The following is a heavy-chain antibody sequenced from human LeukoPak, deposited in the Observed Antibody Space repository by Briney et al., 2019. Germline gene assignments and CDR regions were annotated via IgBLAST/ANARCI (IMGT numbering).Heavy chain of an antibody. CDR1: GGSFSGYY. Sequence: SETLSLTCAVYGGSFSGYYWSWIRHPPGKGLELIGEINHSGSTNYNPSLKSRVTISVDTSKNQFSLKLSSVTAADTAVYYCARGKGYSYGYFWFDPWGQGTLVTVSS. J-gene: IGHJ5*02. V-gene: IGHV4-34*01. D-gene: IGHD5-18*01. CDR3: ARGKGYSYGYFWFDP. CDR2: INHSGST.